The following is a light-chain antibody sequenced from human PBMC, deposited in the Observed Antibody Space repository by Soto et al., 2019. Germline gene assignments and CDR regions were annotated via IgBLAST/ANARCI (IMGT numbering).Light chain of an antibody. V-gene: IGKV3-20*01. CDR2: GAY. CDR1: QSFTSSY. CDR3: KQYTGPPTT. Sequence: EIVLTQSPGTLSLSPGERATLSCRANQSFTSSYLAWYQQKPGQAPRLLIYGAYNRATGIQDRFSGSGSGTDFTLTITRLEPEDSAVYFCKQYTGPPTTVGQGTRLEIK. J-gene: IGKJ5*01.